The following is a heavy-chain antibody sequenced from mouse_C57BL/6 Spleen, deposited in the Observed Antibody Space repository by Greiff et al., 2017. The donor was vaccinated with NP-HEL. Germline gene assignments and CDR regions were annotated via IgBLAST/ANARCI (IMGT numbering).Heavy chain of an antibody. CDR3: AKNPWTNYAMDY. J-gene: IGHJ4*01. CDR2: LWSGGST. Sequence: QVQLKQSGPGLVQPSQSLSITCTVSGFSLTSYGVHWVRQSPGQGLEWLGVLWSGGSTDYNAAFMFRLSITKDNSKSQVFFKMNSLQADDTARYYCAKNPWTNYAMDYWGQGTSVTVSS. CDR1: GFSLTSYG. V-gene: IGHV2-5*01.